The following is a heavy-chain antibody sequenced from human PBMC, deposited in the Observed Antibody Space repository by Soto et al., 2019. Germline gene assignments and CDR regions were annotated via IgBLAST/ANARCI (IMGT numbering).Heavy chain of an antibody. V-gene: IGHV1-18*04. CDR1: GYTFSSFS. D-gene: IGHD5-12*01. CDR3: ASGLFGVFDYFDS. Sequence: QVHLVQSGAEVKTPGSSVRVSCTTSGYTFSSFSISWVRQAPGHCLAYMGWVSGSNGKTHLAQRFQGRLALPTDTSSTTVYMALSGLTSDDTAVYFCASGLFGVFDYFDSWGLGTLVIGSS. CDR2: VSGSNGKT. J-gene: IGHJ4*02.